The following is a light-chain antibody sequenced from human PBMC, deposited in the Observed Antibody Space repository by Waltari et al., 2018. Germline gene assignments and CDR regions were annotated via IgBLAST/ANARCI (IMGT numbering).Light chain of an antibody. CDR1: QSVLYSSINKNY. J-gene: IGKJ1*01. CDR2: WAS. CDR3: LQYYDIPRT. V-gene: IGKV4-1*01. Sequence: DIVMTQSPDSLAVSLGERATINCKSSQSVLYSSINKNYLAWYQQKPGQPPKLLIYWASTREPGFPDRFSGSGSGTDFTLTTSSLQAEDVAVYYCLQYYDIPRTFGQGTKVEIK.